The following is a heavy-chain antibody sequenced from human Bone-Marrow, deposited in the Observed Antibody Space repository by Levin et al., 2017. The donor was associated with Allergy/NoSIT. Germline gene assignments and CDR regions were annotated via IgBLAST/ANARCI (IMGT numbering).Heavy chain of an antibody. CDR3: ARVDGSGSREDY. CDR2: IIPIFGTA. CDR1: GGTFSSYA. D-gene: IGHD3-10*01. V-gene: IGHV1-69*13. J-gene: IGHJ4*02. Sequence: GASVKVSCKASGGTFSSYAISWVRQAPGQGLEWMGGIIPIFGTANYAQKFQGRVTITADESTSTAYMELSSLRSEDTAVYYCARVDGSGSREDYWGQGTLVTVSS.